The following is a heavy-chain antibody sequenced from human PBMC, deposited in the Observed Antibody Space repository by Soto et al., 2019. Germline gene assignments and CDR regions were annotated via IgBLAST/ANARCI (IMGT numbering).Heavy chain of an antibody. J-gene: IGHJ6*03. V-gene: IGHV1-8*01. D-gene: IGHD3-3*01. CDR1: GYTFTSYD. CDR2: MNPNSGNT. Sequence: QVQLVQSGAEVKKPGASVKVSCKASGYTFTSYDINWVRQATGQGLEWMGWMNPNSGNTGYAQKFQGRVTMTRNTSISTAYMELSSLRSEDTAVYYCAITLYYDFYQYYYMDVWGKGTTVTVSS. CDR3: AITLYYDFYQYYYMDV.